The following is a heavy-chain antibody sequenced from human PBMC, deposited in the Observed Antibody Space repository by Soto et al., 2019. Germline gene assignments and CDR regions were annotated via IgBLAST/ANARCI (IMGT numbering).Heavy chain of an antibody. CDR3: ARGYYDSSGYYYLNFDY. CDR2: IYYSGST. J-gene: IGHJ4*02. V-gene: IGHV4-59*01. CDR1: GGSISSYY. Sequence: PSETLSLTXTVSGGSISSYYWSWIRQPPGKGLEWIGYIYYSGSTNYNPSLKSRVTISVDTSKNQFSLKLSSVTAADTAVYYCARGYYDSSGYYYLNFDYWGQGTLVTVSS. D-gene: IGHD3-22*01.